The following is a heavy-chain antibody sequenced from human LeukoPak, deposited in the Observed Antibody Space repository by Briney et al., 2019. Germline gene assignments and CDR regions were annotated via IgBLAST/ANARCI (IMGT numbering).Heavy chain of an antibody. CDR1: GGTFSSYS. V-gene: IGHV1-69*05. D-gene: IGHD3-3*01. Sequence: SVKVSRKVSGGTFSSYSISWVRQAPGQGLEWMGRIIPIFGTANYAQKFQGRVTITTDESTSTAYMELSSLRSEDTAVYYCAREVWSGYYDYFDYWGQGTLVTVSS. J-gene: IGHJ4*02. CDR2: IIPIFGTA. CDR3: AREVWSGYYDYFDY.